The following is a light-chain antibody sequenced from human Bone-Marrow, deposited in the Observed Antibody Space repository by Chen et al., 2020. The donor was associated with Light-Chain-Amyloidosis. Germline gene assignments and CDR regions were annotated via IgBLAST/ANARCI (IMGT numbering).Light chain of an antibody. CDR2: WAS. CDR1: QNVLSTSNNKNY. Sequence: DIVMTQSPDSPAVPLGERATINCKSSQNVLSTSNNKNYLAWYQQKEGQPPTLLIYWASTRESGVPDRFSGSGAGRDFTLTISSLEPEDFAVYYCQEYGSPFGPGTRVDV. CDR3: QEYGSP. J-gene: IGKJ3*01. V-gene: IGKV4-1*01.